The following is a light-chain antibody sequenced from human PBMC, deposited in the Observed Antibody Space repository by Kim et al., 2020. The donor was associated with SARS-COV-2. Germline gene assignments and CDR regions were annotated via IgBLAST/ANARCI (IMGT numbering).Light chain of an antibody. CDR1: QSVSSW. CDR3: QHYNSYWGT. J-gene: IGKJ1*01. V-gene: IGKV1-5*01. CDR2: DAS. Sequence: DIQMTQSPSTLSASVGDRVTITCRASQSVSSWLAWYQQKPGKAPKLLIFDASSLKSGVPSRFSGSGSGTDFTLTISSLQPDDFATYYCQHYNSYWGTFGQGTKVDIK.